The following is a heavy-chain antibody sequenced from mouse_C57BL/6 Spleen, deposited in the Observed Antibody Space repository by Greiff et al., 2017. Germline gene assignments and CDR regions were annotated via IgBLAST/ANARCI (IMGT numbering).Heavy chain of an antibody. CDR1: GYTFTDYN. V-gene: IGHV1-22*01. J-gene: IGHJ3*01. D-gene: IGHD2-1*01. CDR2: INPNNGGT. CDR3: AREGEFRNYLFAY. Sequence: EVQLQQSGPELVKPGASVKMSCKASGYTFTDYNMHWVKQSHGKSLEWIGYINPNNGGTSYNQKFKGKATLTVNKSSSTAYMELRSLTSEDSAVYYCAREGEFRNYLFAYWGQGTLVTVSA.